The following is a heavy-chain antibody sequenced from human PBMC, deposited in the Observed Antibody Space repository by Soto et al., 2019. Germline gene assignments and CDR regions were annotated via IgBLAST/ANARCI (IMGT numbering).Heavy chain of an antibody. CDR1: GGSIGTYY. CDR3: DTAIYYCSRDSFWSGYYIDC. J-gene: IGHJ4*02. V-gene: IGHV4-59*13. D-gene: IGHD3-3*01. Sequence: PSETLSLTCTVSGGSIGTYYWNWIRQSPGKGLEWIGYIFYSGSTNYNPSLKSRLTLSVDTSKNQVSLKLSSAYLQWNRLEASDTAIYYCSRDSFWSGYYIDCWGQGTPVTVSS. CDR2: IFYSGST.